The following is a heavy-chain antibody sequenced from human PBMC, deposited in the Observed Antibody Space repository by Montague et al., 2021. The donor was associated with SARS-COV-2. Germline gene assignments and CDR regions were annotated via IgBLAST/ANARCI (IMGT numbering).Heavy chain of an antibody. CDR2: FSNSGIT. V-gene: IGHV4-59*01. D-gene: IGHD3-10*01. CDR3: ARDLGLGRWYIDV. J-gene: IGHJ2*01. Sequence: SETLSLTCSVSGASMRTYYWTWIRQSPGRGLERIGYFSNSGITNYNPSLKSRATISLDTSKTQFSLKLTSVTTSDTALYYCARDLGLGRWYIDVWGRGTLVTVSS. CDR1: GASMRTYY.